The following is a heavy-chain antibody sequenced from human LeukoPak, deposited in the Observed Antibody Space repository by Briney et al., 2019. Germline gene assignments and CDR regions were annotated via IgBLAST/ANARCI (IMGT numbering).Heavy chain of an antibody. Sequence: GGSLRLSCAASGFTFNDYYMTWIRQAPGKGLEWLSYISGSGSYTNYADSVKGRFTTSRDNAKNSLYLQMNSLRAEDTAVYHCARVGSIAVAGTPDYWGQGTLVTVSS. CDR3: ARVGSIAVAGTPDY. V-gene: IGHV3-11*06. J-gene: IGHJ4*02. D-gene: IGHD6-13*01. CDR1: GFTFNDYY. CDR2: ISGSGSYT.